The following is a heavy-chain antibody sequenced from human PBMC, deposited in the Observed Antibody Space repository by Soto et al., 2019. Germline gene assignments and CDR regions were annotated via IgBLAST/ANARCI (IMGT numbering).Heavy chain of an antibody. D-gene: IGHD6-6*01. CDR2: INPNSGGT. CDR3: ARDPPRIAARPGRAFDI. Sequence: QVQLVQSGAEVKKPGASVKVSCKASGYTFTGYYMHWVRQAPGQGLEWMGWINPNSGGTNYAQKFQGRVTMTGDTSISTAYMELSRLRSDDTAVYYCARDPPRIAARPGRAFDIWGQGTMVTVSS. CDR1: GYTFTGYY. J-gene: IGHJ3*02. V-gene: IGHV1-2*02.